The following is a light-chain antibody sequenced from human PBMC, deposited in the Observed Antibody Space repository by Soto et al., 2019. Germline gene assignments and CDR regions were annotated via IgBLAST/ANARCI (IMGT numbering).Light chain of an antibody. CDR2: GAS. CDR1: QSVNRN. V-gene: IGKV3-15*01. CDR3: QQYNDWPLT. Sequence: EKVMTQSPAALSVSPGESATISCRASQSVNRNLAWYQQKAGQTPRLLLYGASTRATGIPARFSGSASGTEFTLTISSLQSEYSAVYYCQQYNDWPLTFGGGTKVEIK. J-gene: IGKJ4*01.